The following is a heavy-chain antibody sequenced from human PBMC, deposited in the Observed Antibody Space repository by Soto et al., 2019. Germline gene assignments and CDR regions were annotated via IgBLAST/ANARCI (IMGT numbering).Heavy chain of an antibody. CDR1: GGTFSSYA. D-gene: IGHD1-1*01. J-gene: IGHJ5*02. V-gene: IGHV1-69*01. CDR2: IIPIFGIA. CDR3: AKAARTRYNWNDLGNWFDP. Sequence: QVQLVQSGAEVKKPGSSVKVSCKESGGTFSSYAIAWVRQAPGQGLEWMGGIIPIFGIANYAQKFQGRVAITADESTNTAYMELSSLRSDDTAMYYCAKAARTRYNWNDLGNWFDPWGQGTLVTVSS.